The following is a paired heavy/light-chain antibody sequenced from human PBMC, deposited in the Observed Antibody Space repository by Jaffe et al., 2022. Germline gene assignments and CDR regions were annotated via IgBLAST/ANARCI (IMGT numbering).Light chain of an antibody. CDR3: QHRNNWPLT. CDR1: QSVSIY. J-gene: IGKJ4*01. V-gene: IGKV3-11*01. Sequence: EIVLTQSPATLSLSPGERATLSCRASQSVSIYLAWYQQKPGQAPRLLIYDASNRATGIPARFSGSGSETDFTLTISSLEPEDFAVYYCQHRNNWPLTFGGGTKVEIK. CDR2: DAS.
Heavy chain of an antibody. V-gene: IGHV3-23*01. CDR1: GFTFSSYG. CDR2: ISGNGAST. CDR3: AKEVKANDYSRYGSFDY. J-gene: IGHJ4*02. D-gene: IGHD4-4*01. Sequence: EVQLLESGGGLVQPGGSLRLSCVASGFTFSSYGMSWVRQVPGKGLQWVSTISGNGASTYHADSTKARLTIARDNSKNTLYLHMNSLRGEDTAVYYCAKEVKANDYSRYGSFDYWGQGTLVTVSS.